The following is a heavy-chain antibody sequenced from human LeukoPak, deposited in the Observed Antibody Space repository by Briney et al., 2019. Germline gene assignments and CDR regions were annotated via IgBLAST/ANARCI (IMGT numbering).Heavy chain of an antibody. D-gene: IGHD6-13*01. CDR2: ISSTSNHK. J-gene: IGHJ3*02. V-gene: IGHV3-21*06. CDR1: GFIFRSFS. CDR3: ATRVTADSYDASDI. Sequence: GGSLRLSCAASGFIFRSFSMTWVRQAPGKGLEWVASISSTSNHKYHADSVKGRFTISRDNDKNSLYLQMSSLRAEDTALYYCATRVTADSYDASDIWGQGTMVTVS.